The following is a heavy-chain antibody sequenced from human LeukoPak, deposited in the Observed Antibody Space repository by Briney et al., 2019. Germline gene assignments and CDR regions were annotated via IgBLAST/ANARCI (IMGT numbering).Heavy chain of an antibody. J-gene: IGHJ5*02. CDR2: IIPIFGTS. D-gene: IGHD3-3*01. Sequence: SVKVSCKASGATFSSYAISWVRQAPGQGLEWMGGIIPIFGTSNYAQKFQGRVTITTDESTSTAYMELSSLRSEDTAVYYCATTTYYDFWSGLKNWFDPWGQGTLVTVSS. V-gene: IGHV1-69*05. CDR3: ATTTYYDFWSGLKNWFDP. CDR1: GATFSSYA.